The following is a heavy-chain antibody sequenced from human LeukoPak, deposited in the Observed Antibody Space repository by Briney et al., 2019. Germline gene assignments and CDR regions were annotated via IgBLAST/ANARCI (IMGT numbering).Heavy chain of an antibody. CDR3: AQEPVGIAGNNWFDP. V-gene: IGHV4-59*01. CDR1: SGSISGYF. Sequence: SETLSLTRTVSSGSISGYFWSWLRQFPGQGLEWIGYVHYRGNTNYNPSLKSRVTISVDTSKNLFSLKLTSVTPADTAIYYCAQEPVGIAGNNWFDPWGPGILVTVSS. CDR2: VHYRGNT. J-gene: IGHJ5*02. D-gene: IGHD1-14*01.